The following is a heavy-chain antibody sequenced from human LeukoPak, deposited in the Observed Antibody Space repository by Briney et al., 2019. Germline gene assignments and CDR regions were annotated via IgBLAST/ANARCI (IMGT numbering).Heavy chain of an antibody. J-gene: IGHJ4*02. CDR2: IYSDNT. CDR3: ARVVPYNWNDDHYFDY. Sequence: GGSLRLSCTVSGFTVSSNSMSWVRQAPGKGLEWFSFIYSDNTHYSDSVKGRFTISRDNSKNTLYLQMNSLRAEDTAVYYCARVVPYNWNDDHYFDYWGQGTLVTVSS. V-gene: IGHV3-53*01. CDR1: GFTVSSNS. D-gene: IGHD1-1*01.